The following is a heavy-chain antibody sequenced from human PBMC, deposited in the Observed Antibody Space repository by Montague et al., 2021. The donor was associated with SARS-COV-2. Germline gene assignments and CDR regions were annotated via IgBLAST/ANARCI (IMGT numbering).Heavy chain of an antibody. Sequence: SETLSLTCTVSGGSITNNIDYWAWIRQPPGKGLEWIGSIYYTGNTYYNPSLKSRVTISVVTSKNHFTLNLSSVTAAETAVYYCARLKRYFDSSGSPSAFDFWGQGTKVTVSS. CDR3: ARLKRYFDSSGSPSAFDF. D-gene: IGHD3-22*01. CDR2: IYYTGNT. CDR1: GGSITNNIDY. V-gene: IGHV4-39*02. J-gene: IGHJ3*01.